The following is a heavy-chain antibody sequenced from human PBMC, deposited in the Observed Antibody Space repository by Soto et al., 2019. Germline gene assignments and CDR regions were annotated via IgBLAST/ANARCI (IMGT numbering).Heavy chain of an antibody. V-gene: IGHV3-74*01. CDR1: GFSFSSYW. J-gene: IGHJ4*02. CDR3: AKRERKTYALLH. CDR2: IKTDGSST. D-gene: IGHD1-1*01. Sequence: EVQLVESGGGLVQPGGSLRLSCAASGFSFSSYWIHWVLQAPGKGLVWVSRIKTDGSSTDYADSVKGRFTISRDNAKNTLYLQKNSMSAEDTAVYYCAKRERKTYALLHWGQGTLVTLSS.